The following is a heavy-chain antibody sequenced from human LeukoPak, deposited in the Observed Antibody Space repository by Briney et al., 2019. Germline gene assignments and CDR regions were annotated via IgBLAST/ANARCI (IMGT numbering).Heavy chain of an antibody. V-gene: IGHV1-2*02. J-gene: IGHJ4*02. CDR3: AKERFGDGFAHFDY. D-gene: IGHD5-24*01. Sequence: ASVNVSCKASGYTFTIYAMHWVRQAPGQGLEWMGWITPSGGTNYPQKFQGRVAITRYTSITTAYMDLSRLTSDDSAVYYCAKERFGDGFAHFDYWGQGALVTVSS. CDR1: GYTFTIYA. CDR2: ITPSGGT.